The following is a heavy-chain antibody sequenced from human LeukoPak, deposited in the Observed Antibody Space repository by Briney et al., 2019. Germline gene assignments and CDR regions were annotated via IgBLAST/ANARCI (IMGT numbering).Heavy chain of an antibody. J-gene: IGHJ4*02. D-gene: IGHD1/OR15-1a*01. Sequence: PSQTLSLTCTVSSASISSGDYYWSWIRQPAGKGLEWIGRIYISGSTNYNPSLKSRVSISVDTSKNQFSLKLSSVTAADTAVYYCATVSNTYYFDYWGQGTLVTVSS. CDR3: ATVSNTYYFDY. CDR1: SASISSGDYY. CDR2: IYISGST. V-gene: IGHV4-61*02.